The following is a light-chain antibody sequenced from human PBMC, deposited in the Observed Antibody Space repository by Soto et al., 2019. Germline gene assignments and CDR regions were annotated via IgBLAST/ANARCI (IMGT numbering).Light chain of an antibody. J-gene: IGKJ1*01. Sequence: EIVFTQSPGTLSLSPGERATLSCRASESVSSSHIAWYQQKPGQVPRLLIYGGSTRATGIRARFSGSGSGTEFTLTISSLQSEDFAVYYCQQYSNWPQPFGQGTKVDIK. V-gene: IGKV3-15*01. CDR2: GGS. CDR3: QQYSNWPQP. CDR1: ESVSSSH.